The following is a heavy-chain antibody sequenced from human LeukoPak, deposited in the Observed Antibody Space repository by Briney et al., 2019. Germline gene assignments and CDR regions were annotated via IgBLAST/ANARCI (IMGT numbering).Heavy chain of an antibody. D-gene: IGHD6-19*01. V-gene: IGHV1-18*01. CDR3: ARDPVSVAGTGNWFDP. CDR1: GYTFINYG. Sequence: ASVKVSCKASGYTFINYGITWVRQAPGQGLEWMGWISPYNGNTKYLQKLQGRVTMTTDTSTSTAYMEVRSLRSDDTAVNYCARDPVSVAGTGNWFDPWGQGTLVTVSS. CDR2: ISPYNGNT. J-gene: IGHJ5*02.